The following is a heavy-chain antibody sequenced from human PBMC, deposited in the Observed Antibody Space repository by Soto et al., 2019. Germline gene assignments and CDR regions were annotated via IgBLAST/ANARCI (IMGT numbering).Heavy chain of an antibody. Sequence: LRLSCAASGFIFSSFTMHWARQAPGKGLEWVAVISFDGEKEYYADSVKGRFTISRDNSKNTLFLQIDSLRTEDTAVYYCARERTDDTYAEYLHYWGQGTLVTVSS. CDR3: ARERTDDTYAEYLHY. J-gene: IGHJ1*01. V-gene: IGHV3-30*04. D-gene: IGHD3-9*01. CDR2: ISFDGEKE. CDR1: GFIFSSFT.